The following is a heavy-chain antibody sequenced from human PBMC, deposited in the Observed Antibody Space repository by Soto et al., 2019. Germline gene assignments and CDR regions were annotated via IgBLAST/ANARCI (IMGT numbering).Heavy chain of an antibody. D-gene: IGHD3-10*01. Sequence: PGGSLRLSCAASGFTFSSYGMHWVRQAPGKGLEWVSGISWNSDSIGYAGSVKGRFTISRENAKNSLYLQMSSLIPEDTALYYCARDDSAMVRGFTLDYWGQGILVTVSS. CDR1: GFTFSSYG. CDR3: ARDDSAMVRGFTLDY. V-gene: IGHV3-9*01. J-gene: IGHJ4*02. CDR2: ISWNSDSI.